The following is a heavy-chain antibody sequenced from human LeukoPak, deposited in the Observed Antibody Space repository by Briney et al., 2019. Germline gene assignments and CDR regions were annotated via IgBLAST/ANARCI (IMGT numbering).Heavy chain of an antibody. D-gene: IGHD2-8*02. Sequence: PGGSLRLSCRASGFTFNSYSMNWVRQAPGKGLEGISYITGTSYPKMYGDSVRGRFTISRDNAQNSLYLQMNFLRAEDTAHYYCTRDGADTGFDFDYWGQGVLVTVSS. CDR3: TRDGADTGFDFDY. J-gene: IGHJ4*02. CDR1: GFTFNSYS. V-gene: IGHV3-21*05. CDR2: ITGTSYPK.